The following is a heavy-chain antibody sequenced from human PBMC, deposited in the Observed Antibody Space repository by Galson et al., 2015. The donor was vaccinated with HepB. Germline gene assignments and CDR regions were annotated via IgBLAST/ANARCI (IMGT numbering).Heavy chain of an antibody. J-gene: IGHJ3*02. D-gene: IGHD3-10*01. CDR1: GFTFSSYW. Sequence: SLRLSCAASGFTFSSYWMNWVRQAPGKGLVWVSRINSGGSSTTYADSVKGRFSISRDNAKNTLYLQMNSLRVEDTAVYYCASSTPDYYGSGKGIPFDIWGQGTMVTVSS. V-gene: IGHV3-74*01. CDR3: ASSTPDYYGSGKGIPFDI. CDR2: INSGGSST.